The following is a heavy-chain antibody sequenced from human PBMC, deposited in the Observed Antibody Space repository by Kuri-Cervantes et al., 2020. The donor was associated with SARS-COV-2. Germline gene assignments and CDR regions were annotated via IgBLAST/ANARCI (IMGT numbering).Heavy chain of an antibody. Sequence: GGSLRLSCAASGFTFSSYGMHWVRQAPGKGLEWVAFIRYDGSNKYYAGSVKGRFTISRDNSKNTLYLQMNSLRAEDTAVYYCASGQGYCSGGSCYGSYWYFDLWGRGTLVTVSS. J-gene: IGHJ2*01. D-gene: IGHD2-15*01. CDR3: ASGQGYCSGGSCYGSYWYFDL. CDR2: IRYDGSNK. V-gene: IGHV3-30*02. CDR1: GFTFSSYG.